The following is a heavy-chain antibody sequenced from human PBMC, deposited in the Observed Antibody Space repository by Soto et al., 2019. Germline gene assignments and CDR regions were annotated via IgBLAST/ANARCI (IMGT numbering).Heavy chain of an antibody. D-gene: IGHD2-8*01. J-gene: IGHJ4*02. CDR2: IHGDDEA. CDR1: GSSLSTSGVG. Sequence: QITLKESGPTLVKPTQTLTLTCTVSGSSLSTSGVGVRWNRQPPGTALEWLALIHGDDEARCSPSRKHRLSITKEPSKSRVVLTVTNMAPVDAGTYYCANPLDPGNNGSYLFDSWGQGTGVTVSS. CDR3: ANPLDPGNNGSYLFDS. V-gene: IGHV2-5*02.